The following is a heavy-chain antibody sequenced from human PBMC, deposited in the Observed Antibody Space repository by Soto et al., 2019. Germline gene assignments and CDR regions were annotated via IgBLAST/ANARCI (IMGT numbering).Heavy chain of an antibody. Sequence: GRSLTLSCAVSGFTFSKALMDWVRQASGKGLEWVGRTKSEPDGGTTDYAAPVKGRFTISRDDSKNTLYLQMNSLKTEDTAMYYCTIPSYDLWSGGVDYWGQGTLVTVSS. J-gene: IGHJ4*02. CDR1: GFTFSKAL. CDR3: TIPSYDLWSGGVDY. CDR2: TKSEPDGGTT. V-gene: IGHV3-15*01. D-gene: IGHD3-3*01.